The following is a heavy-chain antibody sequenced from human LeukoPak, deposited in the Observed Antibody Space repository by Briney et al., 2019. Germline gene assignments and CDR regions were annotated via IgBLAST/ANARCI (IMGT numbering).Heavy chain of an antibody. CDR2: INHSGST. J-gene: IGHJ5*02. CDR1: GGAFSGYY. Sequence: SETVSLTCAVYGGAFSGYYWSWIRQPPGKGLEWIGEINHSGSTNYNPSLESRVTISVDTSKNQFSLKLSSVTAADTAVYYCARGEPHYYYDSSGYYYPWGQGTLVTVSS. CDR3: ARGEPHYYYDSSGYYYP. V-gene: IGHV4-34*01. D-gene: IGHD3-22*01.